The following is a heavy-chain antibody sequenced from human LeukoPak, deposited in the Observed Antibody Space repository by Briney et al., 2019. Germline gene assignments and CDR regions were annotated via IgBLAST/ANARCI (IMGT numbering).Heavy chain of an antibody. CDR3: ARDIKETLRWFGELLHDAFDI. CDR1: GFTFSSYA. CDR2: ISYDGSNK. J-gene: IGHJ3*02. D-gene: IGHD3-10*01. Sequence: PGGSLRLSCAASGFTFSSYAMHWVRQAPGKGLEWVAVISYDGSNKYYADSVKGRFTISRDNSKNTLYLQMDSLRAEDTAVYYCARDIKETLRWFGELLHDAFDIWGQGTMVTVSS. V-gene: IGHV3-30-3*01.